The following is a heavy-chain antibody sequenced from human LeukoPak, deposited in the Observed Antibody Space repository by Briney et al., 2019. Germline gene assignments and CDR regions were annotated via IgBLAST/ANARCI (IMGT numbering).Heavy chain of an antibody. Sequence: SVKVSCKASGGTFSSYAISWVRQAPGQGLEWMGGISPIFGTANYAQKFQGRVTITADESTSTAYMELSSLRSEDTAVYYCARGLHGIAVAGTWGQGTLVTVSS. D-gene: IGHD6-19*01. CDR2: ISPIFGTA. J-gene: IGHJ5*02. CDR3: ARGLHGIAVAGT. CDR1: GGTFSSYA. V-gene: IGHV1-69*13.